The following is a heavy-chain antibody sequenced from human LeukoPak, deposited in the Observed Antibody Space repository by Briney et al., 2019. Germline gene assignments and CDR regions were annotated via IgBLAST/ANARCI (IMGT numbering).Heavy chain of an antibody. J-gene: IGHJ4*02. CDR2: IYHSGST. CDR1: GDSISSSNW. Sequence: SETLSLTCAVSGDSISSSNWWSWVRQPPGKGLEWIGEIYHSGSTNYNPSLKSRVTISVDKSKNQFSLRLSSVTAADTAVYYCARHGIDVLLKDYYFDYWGQGTRVTVSS. CDR3: ARHGIDVLLKDYYFDY. D-gene: IGHD3-16*01. V-gene: IGHV4-4*02.